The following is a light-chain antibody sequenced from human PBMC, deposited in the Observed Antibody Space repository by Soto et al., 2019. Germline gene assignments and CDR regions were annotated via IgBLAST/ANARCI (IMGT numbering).Light chain of an antibody. CDR2: EVN. CDR3: CSYAGRSTVI. CDR1: SGDIGTYNL. Sequence: QSVLTQPASVSGSPGQSITISCTGTSGDIGTYNLVSWYQQHPGRAPKLIIFEVNKRPSGVSNRFSASKSGNTASLAIYGLQAEDEADYDCCSYAGRSTVICGGGTKLTVL. V-gene: IGLV2-23*02. J-gene: IGLJ2*01.